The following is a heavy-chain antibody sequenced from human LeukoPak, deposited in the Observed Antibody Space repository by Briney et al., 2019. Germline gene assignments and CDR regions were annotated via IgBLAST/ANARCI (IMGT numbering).Heavy chain of an antibody. V-gene: IGHV4-34*01. Sequence: ASETLSLTCAVYGGSFSGYYWSWIRQPPGKGLEWIGEINHSGSTNYNPSLKSRVTISVDTSKNQFSLKLSSVTAADTAVYYCARRNYYGSGSYYNYWGQGTLVTVSS. CDR3: ARRNYYGSGSYYNY. D-gene: IGHD3-10*01. J-gene: IGHJ4*02. CDR2: INHSGST. CDR1: GGSFSGYY.